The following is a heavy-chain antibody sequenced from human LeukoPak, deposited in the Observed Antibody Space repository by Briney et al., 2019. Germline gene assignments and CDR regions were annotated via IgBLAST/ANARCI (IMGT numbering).Heavy chain of an antibody. CDR3: ASTGARYYYDSSGYYSLDY. D-gene: IGHD3-22*01. CDR1: GFTFSSYA. CDR2: ISGSGGST. J-gene: IGHJ4*02. Sequence: GGSLRLSCAASGFTFSSYAMSWVRQAPGKGLEWVSAISGSGGSTYYADSVKGRFTISRDNSKNTLYLQMHSLRAEDTAVYYCASTGARYYYDSSGYYSLDYWGQGTLVTVSS. V-gene: IGHV3-23*01.